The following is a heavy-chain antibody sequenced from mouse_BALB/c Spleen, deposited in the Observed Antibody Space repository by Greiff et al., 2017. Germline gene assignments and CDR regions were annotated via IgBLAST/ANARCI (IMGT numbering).Heavy chain of an antibody. CDR1: GFNFKDYY. J-gene: IGHJ4*01. D-gene: IGHD2-4*01. CDR2: IYPANGNT. V-gene: IGHV14-3*02. CDR3: ARSTTMSYSAIDD. Sequence: EVQLQQSGAELVKPGASVKLSCTASGFNFKDYYMHWVKQRPEQGLEWIGRIYPANGNTKYDPKFQGKATITADTSSNTAYLQLSSLTSEDTAVYYCARSTTMSYSAIDDWGQGTSVTVSA.